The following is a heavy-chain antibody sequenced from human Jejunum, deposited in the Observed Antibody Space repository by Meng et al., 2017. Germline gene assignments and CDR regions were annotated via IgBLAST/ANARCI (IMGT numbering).Heavy chain of an antibody. D-gene: IGHD3-22*01. V-gene: IGHV3-23*01. J-gene: IGHJ3*02. CDR3: ARGLYVCDSSAYYNVDAFDM. CDR1: GFTFTNYA. CDR2: ISGGGEDT. Sequence: GGSLRLSCTVSGFTFTNYALNWVRQAPGKGLEWVSAISGGGEDTYYADSVKDRFTISRDNSKNTLYLQMNSLRPEDTAVYYCARGLYVCDSSAYYNVDAFDMWGQGTMVTVSS.